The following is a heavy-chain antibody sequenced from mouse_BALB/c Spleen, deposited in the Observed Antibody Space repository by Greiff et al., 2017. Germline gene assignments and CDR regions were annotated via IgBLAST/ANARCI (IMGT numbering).Heavy chain of an antibody. V-gene: IGHV5-17*02. CDR1: GFTFSSFG. D-gene: IGHD2-14*01. CDR3: ARSSRYDYFDY. Sequence: EVKVVESGGGLVQPGGSRKLSCAASGFTFSSFGMHWVRQAPEKGLEWVAYISSGSSTIYYADTVKGRFTISRDNPKNTLFLQMTSLRSEDTAMYYCARSSRYDYFDYWGQGTTLTVSS. J-gene: IGHJ2*01. CDR2: ISSGSSTI.